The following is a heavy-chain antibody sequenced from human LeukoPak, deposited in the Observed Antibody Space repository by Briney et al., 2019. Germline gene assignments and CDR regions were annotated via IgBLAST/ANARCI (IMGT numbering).Heavy chain of an antibody. Sequence: ASVKVSCKASGYPFTSYAMNWARQAPGQGLEYIGWINTNTGNPTYAQGFTGRFVFSLDTSASTAYYCARAEVSCTGATCFSYWGQGTLVTVSS. V-gene: IGHV7-4-1*01. J-gene: IGHJ4*02. CDR3: Y. D-gene: IGHD2-15*01. CDR2: INTNTGNP. CDR1: GYPFTSYA.